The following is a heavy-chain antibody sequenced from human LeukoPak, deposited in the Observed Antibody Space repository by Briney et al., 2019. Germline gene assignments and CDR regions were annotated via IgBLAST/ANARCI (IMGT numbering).Heavy chain of an antibody. CDR1: GYTFSGYY. CDR3: ARDGDDSSGYYYALFDY. Sequence: ASVKVSCKASGYTFSGYYMYWVRQAPGQGLEWMGWMNPNSGNTGYAQKLQGRVTMTTDTSTSTAYMELRSLRSDDTAVYYCARDGDDSSGYYYALFDYWGQGTLVTVSS. D-gene: IGHD3-22*01. V-gene: IGHV1-18*04. CDR2: MNPNSGNT. J-gene: IGHJ4*02.